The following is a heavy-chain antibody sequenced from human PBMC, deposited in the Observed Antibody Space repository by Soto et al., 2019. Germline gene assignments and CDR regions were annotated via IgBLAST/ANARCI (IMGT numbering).Heavy chain of an antibody. CDR2: INSDGTKT. D-gene: IGHD5-12*01. CDR1: GFTFNTYG. Sequence: EVQLVESGGPLVQPGGSLRLSCAASGFTFNTYGMHWVRQAPGKGLVWVSRINSDGTKTTYADSVKGRFTISRDNAKNTVYLQMNSLRAEDTAVYYCATVATNSYDWLDPWGQGTLVTVSS. J-gene: IGHJ5*02. V-gene: IGHV3-74*01. CDR3: ATVATNSYDWLDP.